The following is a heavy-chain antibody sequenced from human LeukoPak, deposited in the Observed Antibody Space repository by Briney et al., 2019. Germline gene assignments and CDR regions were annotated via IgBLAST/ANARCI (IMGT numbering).Heavy chain of an antibody. Sequence: ASVKVSCKASGYTFTSYGISWVRQAPGQGLEWMGWISAYNGNTNYAQKLQGRVTMTTDTSTSTAYMELRILRSDDTAVYYCARGYDSSGYCSVYYYYGMDVWGQGTTVTVSS. CDR1: GYTFTSYG. J-gene: IGHJ6*02. D-gene: IGHD3-22*01. CDR3: ARGYDSSGYCSVYYYYGMDV. CDR2: ISAYNGNT. V-gene: IGHV1-18*01.